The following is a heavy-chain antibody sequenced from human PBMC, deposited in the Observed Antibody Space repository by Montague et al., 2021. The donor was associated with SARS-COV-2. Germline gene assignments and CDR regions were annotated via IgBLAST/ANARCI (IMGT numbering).Heavy chain of an antibody. CDR1: GDSVSVYCDT. CDR2: TYYRCRWSN. D-gene: IGHD1-26*01. J-gene: IGHJ4*02. CDR3: ARERWAVGVSFDY. Sequence: CAISGDSVSVYCDTWHWLRQSRPKALECLGRTYYRCRWSNDYAVSVRSRIIINPDTSTNQFSLQLSSVTPEDTAVYFCARERWAVGVSFDYWGQGTLVTVSS. V-gene: IGHV6-1*01.